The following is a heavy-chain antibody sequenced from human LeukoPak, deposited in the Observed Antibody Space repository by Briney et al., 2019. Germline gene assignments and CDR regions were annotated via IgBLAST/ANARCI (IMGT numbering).Heavy chain of an antibody. CDR2: IYYSGAT. CDR1: GDSIISTNYY. Sequence: SETLSLTCTVSGDSIISTNYYWGWIRQPPGKGLEWIGHIYYSGATYYNSSLKSRVTISVDTSKNQFSLKLNFVTAADTAVYYCARQTPSYYYYGMDVWGQGATVTVSS. J-gene: IGHJ6*02. V-gene: IGHV4-39*01. CDR3: ARQTPSYYYYGMDV.